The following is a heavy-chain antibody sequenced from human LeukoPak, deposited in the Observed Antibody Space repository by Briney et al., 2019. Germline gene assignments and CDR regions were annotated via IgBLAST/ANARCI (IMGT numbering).Heavy chain of an antibody. J-gene: IGHJ4*02. Sequence: GGSLRLSCAASGFSFSSYEMNWVRQAPGKGLEWLSYISDGGSTIYHADSVKGRFTISRDDAKNSLNLQMNSLRAEDTAVYYCARGGGSGSYYKRELDYWGQGTLVTVSS. D-gene: IGHD3-10*01. CDR3: ARGGGSGSYYKRELDY. V-gene: IGHV3-48*03. CDR2: ISDGGSTI. CDR1: GFSFSSYE.